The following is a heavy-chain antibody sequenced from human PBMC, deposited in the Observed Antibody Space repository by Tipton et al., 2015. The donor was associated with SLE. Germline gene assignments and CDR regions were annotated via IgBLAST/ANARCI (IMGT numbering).Heavy chain of an antibody. CDR2: VYYSGGT. V-gene: IGHV4-59*08. CDR3: ARFRDEYYYYAMDV. J-gene: IGHJ6*02. CDR1: GGSINRSY. Sequence: TLSLTCTVSGGSINRSYWSWIRQPPGKGLEWIGYVYYSGGTNYNPSLKSRVTISMDPSKNQVSLKLNSVTAADTAVYYCARFRDEYYYYAMDVWGQGTTVTVSS.